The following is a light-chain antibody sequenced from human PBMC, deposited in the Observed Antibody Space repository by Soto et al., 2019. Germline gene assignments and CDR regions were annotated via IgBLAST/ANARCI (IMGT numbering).Light chain of an antibody. J-gene: IGKJ2*01. CDR3: QHYNSYST. Sequence: DIQMTQSPSTLSASVGDRVTITCRASQSISSWLAWYQQKPGKAPKLLIYDASSLESGVPSRFSGSGSGTEFTLTISSLQPDDVATYYCQHYNSYSTFGQGTKLEIK. CDR1: QSISSW. V-gene: IGKV1-5*01. CDR2: DAS.